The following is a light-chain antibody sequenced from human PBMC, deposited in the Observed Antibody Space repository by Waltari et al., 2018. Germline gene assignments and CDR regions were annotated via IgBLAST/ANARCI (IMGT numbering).Light chain of an antibody. CDR2: DAS. J-gene: IGKJ4*01. CDR1: QSVSTY. Sequence: EIVLTQSPATLSLSPGERATISCRASQSVSTYLAWYQQKAGQAPRILIYDASNRATGIPARFSGSGSGTDFTLTISSLEPEDFAVYYCQQRYTWPPTFGGGTKVEIK. CDR3: QQRYTWPPT. V-gene: IGKV3-11*01.